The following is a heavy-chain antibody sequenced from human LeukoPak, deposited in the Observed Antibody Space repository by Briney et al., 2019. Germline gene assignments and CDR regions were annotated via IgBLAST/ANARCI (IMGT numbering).Heavy chain of an antibody. CDR1: GYTFTGFY. V-gene: IGHV1-2*02. D-gene: IGHD1-26*01. Sequence: ASVKVSCKASGYTFTGFYMHWVRQAPGQGLEWMGWINPNSGGTNYAQKFQGRVTMTGDTSISTAYMELSRLRSDDTAVYYCARDWGGSYPKWNWFDPWGQGTLVTVSS. CDR2: INPNSGGT. J-gene: IGHJ5*02. CDR3: ARDWGGSYPKWNWFDP.